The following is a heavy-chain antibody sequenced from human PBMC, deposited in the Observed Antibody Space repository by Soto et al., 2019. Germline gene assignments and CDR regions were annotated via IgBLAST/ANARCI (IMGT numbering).Heavy chain of an antibody. CDR2: VYSGGNA. D-gene: IGHD4-4*01. CDR1: GFSVSGSY. Sequence: DVQVVESGGGLVQPGGSLRLSCAVSGFSVSGSYMCWVRQAPGKGLEWVSGVYSGGNAYYADSVKGRFTISRDNSRNTVFLQMNSLRVEDTAVYYCARSKVDWGQGTLDTVSS. V-gene: IGHV3-66*01. CDR3: ARSKVD. J-gene: IGHJ4*02.